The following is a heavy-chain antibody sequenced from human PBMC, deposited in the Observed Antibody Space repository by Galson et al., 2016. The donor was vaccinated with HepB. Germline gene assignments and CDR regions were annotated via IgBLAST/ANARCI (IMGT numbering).Heavy chain of an antibody. CDR3: GRGSKYGFDM. CDR1: GFAFSSYS. V-gene: IGHV3-48*04. J-gene: IGHJ3*02. CDR2: ISSRSSTQ. Sequence: SLRLSCAASGFAFSSYSMNWVRQAPGKGLEWVSYISSRSSTQYYADSVKGRFPISRDNAKNTLFLQMNSLRADDTAVYYCGRGSKYGFDMWGQGTMVTVSS.